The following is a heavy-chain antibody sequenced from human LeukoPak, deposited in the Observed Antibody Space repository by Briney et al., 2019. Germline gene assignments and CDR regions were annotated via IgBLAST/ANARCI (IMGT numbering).Heavy chain of an antibody. J-gene: IGHJ4*02. CDR1: GFTFSSYG. CDR2: ISYDGSNK. CDR3: ARAPTTVSWSDY. D-gene: IGHD4-17*01. Sequence: GGSLRLSCAASGFTFSSYGMHWVRQAPGKGLEWVAVISYDGSNKYYADSVKGRFTISRDNSKNTLYLQMNSLRAEDTAVYYCARAPTTVSWSDYWGQGTLVTISS. V-gene: IGHV3-30*03.